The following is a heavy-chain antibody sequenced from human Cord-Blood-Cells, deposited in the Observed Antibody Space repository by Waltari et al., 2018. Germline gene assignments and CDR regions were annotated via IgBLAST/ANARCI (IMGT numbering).Heavy chain of an antibody. CDR2: ITHSGST. CDR1: GGSFSGSY. V-gene: IGHV4-34*01. Sequence: QVQLQQGGAGLLTPSETMTLTCAVYGGSFSGSYCIGIRQPPGKGREWIGEITHSGSTNYNPSLKSRVTISVDTSKNQFSLKLSSVTTADTAVYYCARRGCSSTSCYVHYYYGMDVWGQGTTVTVSS. D-gene: IGHD2-2*01. CDR3: ARRGCSSTSCYVHYYYGMDV. J-gene: IGHJ6*02.